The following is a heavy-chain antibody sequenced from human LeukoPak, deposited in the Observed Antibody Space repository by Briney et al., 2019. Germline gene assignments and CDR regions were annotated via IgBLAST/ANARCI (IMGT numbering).Heavy chain of an antibody. CDR1: GGSISSYY. D-gene: IGHD6-19*01. CDR2: ILYSGST. CDR3: ARDSVAVAGTGDY. V-gene: IGHV4-59*12. J-gene: IGHJ4*02. Sequence: SETLSLTCTVSGGSISSYYWSWIRQPPGKGLEWIGYILYSGSTNYNPSLKSRVTISVDTSKNQFSLKLSSVTAADTAVYYCARDSVAVAGTGDYWGQGTLVTVSS.